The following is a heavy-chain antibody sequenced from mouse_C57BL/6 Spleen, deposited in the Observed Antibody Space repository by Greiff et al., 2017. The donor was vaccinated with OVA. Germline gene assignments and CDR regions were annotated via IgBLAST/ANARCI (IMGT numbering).Heavy chain of an antibody. CDR2: ISSGSSTI. D-gene: IGHD1-1*01. CDR1: GFTFSDYG. J-gene: IGHJ1*03. CDR3: ARRVVATDWYFDV. Sequence: EVKVVESGGGLVKPGGSLKLSCAASGFTFSDYGMHWVRQAPEKGLEWVAYISSGSSTIYYADTVKGRFTISRDNAKNTLFLQMTSLRSEDTAMYYCARRVVATDWYFDVWGTGTTVTVSS. V-gene: IGHV5-17*01.